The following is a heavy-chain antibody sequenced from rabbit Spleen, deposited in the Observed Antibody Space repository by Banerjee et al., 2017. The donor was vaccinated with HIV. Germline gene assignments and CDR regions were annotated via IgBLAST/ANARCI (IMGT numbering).Heavy chain of an antibody. V-gene: IGHV1S45*01. CDR3: ARGGAVGGVYPYFNL. Sequence: QEQLVESGGGLVQPEGSLTLTCTASGFSFGDRDVMCWVRQAPGKGLEWIACIDSGSRDFTYYASWARGRFTISKTSSTTVTLQMTSLTAADTATYFCARGGAVGGVYPYFNLWGPGTLVTVS. CDR1: GFSFGDRDV. CDR2: IDSGSRDFT. D-gene: IGHD2-1*01. J-gene: IGHJ4*01.